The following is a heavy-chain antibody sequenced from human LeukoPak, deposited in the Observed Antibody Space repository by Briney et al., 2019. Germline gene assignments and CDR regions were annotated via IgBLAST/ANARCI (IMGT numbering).Heavy chain of an antibody. CDR1: GGSVSSSSSF. D-gene: IGHD3-16*01. Sequence: PSETLSLTCTVSGGSVSSSSSFWAWIRQPPGKGLEWIGSVYYSGSTHYNPSLKSRVTISLDMSKNQFSLRLTSVTAADTAMYYCARHGLYQDYGYWGQGTLVTVSS. V-gene: IGHV4-39*01. CDR3: ARHGLYQDYGY. CDR2: VYYSGST. J-gene: IGHJ4*02.